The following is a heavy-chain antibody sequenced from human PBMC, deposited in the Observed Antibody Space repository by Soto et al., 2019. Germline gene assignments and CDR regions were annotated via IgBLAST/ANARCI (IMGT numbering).Heavy chain of an antibody. CDR1: GFPFSNYG. Sequence: PGGSLRLSCVVYGFPFSNYGINWVRQAPGKGLEWVSTVSKSDYTYYSDLVKGRFTISRDNAKNTVSLQMNTLRAEDTAVYYCAREESIEIPDLPDFWGQGSLVPVSA. J-gene: IGHJ4*02. V-gene: IGHV3-21*04. CDR2: VSKSDYT. CDR3: AREESIEIPDLPDF. D-gene: IGHD3-16*02.